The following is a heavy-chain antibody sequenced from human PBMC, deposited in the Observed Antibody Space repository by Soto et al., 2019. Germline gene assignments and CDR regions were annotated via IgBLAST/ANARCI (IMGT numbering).Heavy chain of an antibody. D-gene: IGHD1-26*01. V-gene: IGHV1-69*06. J-gene: IGHJ6*02. CDR2: IIPIFGTA. CDR3: ASPGRFCGSYSYGMDV. CDR1: GGTFSSYA. Sequence: QVQLVQSGAEVKKPGSSVKVSCKASGGTFSSYAISWVRQAPGQGLEWMGGIIPIFGTANYAQKFQGRVTITADKSTSTAYMELSSLRSEDTAVYYCASPGRFCGSYSYGMDVWGQGTTVTVSS.